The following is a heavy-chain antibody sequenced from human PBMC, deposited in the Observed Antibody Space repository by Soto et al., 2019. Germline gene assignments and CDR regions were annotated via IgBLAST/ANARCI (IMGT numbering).Heavy chain of an antibody. CDR1: GGSFSGYY. CDR2: INHSGSS. Sequence: QVQLQQWGAGLLKPSETLSLTCAVYGGSFSGYYWSWIRQPPGKGLEWIGEINHSGSSNYNPSLKSRVTISVDTYKNQFSLKLSSVPAADTAVYYCARLSSSVWCPRFDYWGQGTLVTVSS. V-gene: IGHV4-34*01. CDR3: ARLSSSVWCPRFDY. D-gene: IGHD6-19*01. J-gene: IGHJ4*02.